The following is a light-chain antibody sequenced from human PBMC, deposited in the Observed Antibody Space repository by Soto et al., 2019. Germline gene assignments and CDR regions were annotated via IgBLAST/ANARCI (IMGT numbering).Light chain of an antibody. V-gene: IGKV3-20*01. CDR2: GAS. J-gene: IGKJ1*01. Sequence: EIVLTQSPGTLSLSPGERATLSCRARQSVSSAYLAWYQQKPGQAPRLLIYGASSRATGIPDRFSGSGSGTDFTLTISTLEPEDFAVYYCQQFGISPRTVGQGTKVDIK. CDR1: QSVSSAY. CDR3: QQFGISPRT.